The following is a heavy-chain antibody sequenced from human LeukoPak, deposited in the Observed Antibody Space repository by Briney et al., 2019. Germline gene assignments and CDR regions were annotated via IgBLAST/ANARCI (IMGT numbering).Heavy chain of an antibody. CDR1: GGTFSSYA. CDR3: TTDIVVVVAAPFDY. D-gene: IGHD2-15*01. V-gene: IGHV1-69*13. CDR2: IIPIFGTA. J-gene: IGHJ4*02. Sequence: SVKVSCKASGGTFSSYAISWVRQAPGQGLEWMGGIIPIFGTANYAQKFQGRVTITADESTSTAYMELSSLRSEDTAVYYCTTDIVVVVAAPFDYWGQGTLVTVSS.